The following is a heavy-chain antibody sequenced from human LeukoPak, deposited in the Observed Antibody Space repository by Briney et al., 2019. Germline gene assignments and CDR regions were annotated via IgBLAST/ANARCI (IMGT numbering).Heavy chain of an antibody. CDR1: CGSISSYY. CDR3: ARDCSSTSCYQGGYYYYYGMDV. V-gene: IGHV4-59*01. CDR2: VYFSGST. J-gene: IGHJ6*02. D-gene: IGHD2-2*01. Sequence: SETLSLTCTVSCGSISSYYWRWIRQPPGKGLAWIGYVYFSGSTNYNPPLKTRVTLPVATSKNQFSLKLSSVTAADTAVYYCARDCSSTSCYQGGYYYYYGMDVWGQGTTVTASS.